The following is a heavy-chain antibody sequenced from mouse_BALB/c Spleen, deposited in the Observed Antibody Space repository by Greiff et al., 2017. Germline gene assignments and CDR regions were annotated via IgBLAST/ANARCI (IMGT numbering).Heavy chain of an antibody. CDR2: IFPGTGTT. V-gene: IGHV1S132*01. J-gene: IGHJ1*01. CDR3: ARSSYWYFDV. Sequence: QVQLQQSGAELVKPGASVKLSCKTSGYTFTSYWIQWVKQRPGQGLGWIGEIFPGTGTTYYNEKFKGKATLTIDTSSSTAYMQLSSLTSEDSAVYFCARSSYWYFDVWGAGTTVTVSS. CDR1: GYTFTSYW.